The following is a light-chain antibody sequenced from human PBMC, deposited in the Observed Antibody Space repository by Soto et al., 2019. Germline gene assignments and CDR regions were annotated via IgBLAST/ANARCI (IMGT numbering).Light chain of an antibody. Sequence: EIVMTQSPATLSVSPGERATLSCRASQSVSSNLAWYQQKRGQAPRLLIYGASTRATGIPARFSGSGSGTELTLTISSMQSEDFAVYYCQQYNNWLLRTFGQGTKLEIK. V-gene: IGKV3-15*01. CDR3: QQYNNWLLRT. J-gene: IGKJ2*01. CDR2: GAS. CDR1: QSVSSN.